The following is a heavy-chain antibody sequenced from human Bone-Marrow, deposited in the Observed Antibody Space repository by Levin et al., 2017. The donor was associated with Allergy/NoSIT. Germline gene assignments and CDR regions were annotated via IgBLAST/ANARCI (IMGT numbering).Heavy chain of an antibody. V-gene: IGHV3-33*01. J-gene: IGHJ4*02. CDR2: IWYDGSNK. D-gene: IGHD3-10*01. CDR3: ARGGPYGSGSWHPSVLHYFDY. Sequence: GGSLRLSCAASGFTFSSYGMHWVRQAPGKGLEWVAVIWYDGSNKYYADSVKGRFTISRDNSKNTLYLQMNSLRAEDTAVYYCARGGPYGSGSWHPSVLHYFDYWGQGTLVTVSS. CDR1: GFTFSSYG.